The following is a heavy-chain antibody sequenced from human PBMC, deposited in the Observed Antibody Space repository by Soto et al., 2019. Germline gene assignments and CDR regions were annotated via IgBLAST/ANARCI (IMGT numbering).Heavy chain of an antibody. D-gene: IGHD2-2*01. V-gene: IGHV4-30-4*01. CDR3: ASYCSSNGYYLFDY. CDR1: GGSLSSGDYY. Sequence: PSETLSLTCTVSGGSLSSGDYYWSWIRQPPGKGLEWIGYIYYSGSTYYNPSLKSRVTISVDTSKNQFSLKLSSVTAADSALYYCASYCSSNGYYLFDYWGRGTLVTVSS. CDR2: IYYSGST. J-gene: IGHJ4*02.